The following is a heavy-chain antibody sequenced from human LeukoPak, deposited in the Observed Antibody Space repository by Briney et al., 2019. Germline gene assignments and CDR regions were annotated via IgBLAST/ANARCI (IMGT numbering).Heavy chain of an antibody. CDR1: GFTFSSYG. V-gene: IGHV3-30*03. J-gene: IGHJ4*02. CDR2: ISYDGSNK. CDR3: ARIRDDYNPLDY. D-gene: IGHD5-24*01. Sequence: GRSLRLSCAASGFTFSSYGMHWVRQAPGKGLEWVAVISYDGSNKYYADSVKGRFTISSDNSKNTLYLQMNSLRAEDTAVYYCARIRDDYNPLDYWGQGTLVTVSS.